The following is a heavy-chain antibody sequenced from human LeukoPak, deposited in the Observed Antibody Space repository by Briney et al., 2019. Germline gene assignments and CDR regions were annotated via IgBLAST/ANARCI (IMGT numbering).Heavy chain of an antibody. Sequence: GGSLRLSCAASGFTFSKYGLHWVRQAPGKGLEWVALISYDGSNKDYADSVKGRFTISRDNSKNTLYLQMNSLRLEDTAVYYCAKDSSSSWFGGDSEWGQGTLVTVST. V-gene: IGHV3-30*18. J-gene: IGHJ4*02. CDR3: AKDSSSSWFGGDSE. CDR1: GFTFSKYG. CDR2: ISYDGSNK. D-gene: IGHD6-13*01.